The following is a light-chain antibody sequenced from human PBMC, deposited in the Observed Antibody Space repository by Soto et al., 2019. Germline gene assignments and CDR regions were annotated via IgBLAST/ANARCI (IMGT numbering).Light chain of an antibody. J-gene: IGKJ1*01. CDR3: QHRPTWTPPWT. Sequence: EVVLTQSPATLSLSPGEKATLSCRASQSISTFLAWYQQKPGLAPRLLIYDASNRATGIPDRFSGSGSGTDLALTISSRRPEAVEVYYCQHRPTWTPPWTFGQGTKVEIK. V-gene: IGKV3-11*01. CDR1: QSISTF. CDR2: DAS.